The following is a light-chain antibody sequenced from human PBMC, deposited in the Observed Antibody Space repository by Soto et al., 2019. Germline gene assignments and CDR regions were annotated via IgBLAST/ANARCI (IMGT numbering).Light chain of an antibody. J-gene: IGKJ4*01. CDR3: QQSYSSPLT. CDR2: AAS. V-gene: IGKV1-39*01. CDR1: QSINSN. Sequence: DLQMTQSPSSLSVSVGDRVTITCRASQSINSNLNWYQQKPGKAPKVLIYAASSLQSGVPSRFSGSGSGTDFTLTISSLQPEDFATYLCQQSYSSPLTFGGGTKVEIK.